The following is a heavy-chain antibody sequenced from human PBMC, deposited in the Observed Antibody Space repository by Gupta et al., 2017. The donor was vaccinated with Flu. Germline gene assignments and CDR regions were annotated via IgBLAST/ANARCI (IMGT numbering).Heavy chain of an antibody. J-gene: IGHJ4*02. CDR1: FTVSSSY. V-gene: IGHV3-53*01. D-gene: IGHD1-20*01. CDR2: IYGGGST. Sequence: FTVSSSYMSWVRQAPGKGLEWVSVIYGGGSTFYADSVRGRFIISRDNSKSTLFLQMNSLRAEDTAVYYCARGVTGPLFDYWGQGTLVTVSS. CDR3: ARGVTGPLFDY.